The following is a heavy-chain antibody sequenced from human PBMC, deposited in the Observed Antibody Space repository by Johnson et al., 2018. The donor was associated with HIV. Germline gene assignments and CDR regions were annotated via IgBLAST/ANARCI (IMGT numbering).Heavy chain of an antibody. CDR2: INWDGGST. V-gene: IGHV3-20*04. J-gene: IGHJ3*02. CDR1: GFTFDDYG. Sequence: VQLVESGGGVVRPGGSLRLSCAASGFTFDDYGMSWVRQAPGKGLEWVSGINWDGGSTGYADSVKGRFTISRDNAKNSLYLQMNRLRAEDTALYYCARGNMSTFGVVSAHEAFDIWGQGTMVIVSS. CDR3: ARGNMSTFGVVSAHEAFDI. D-gene: IGHD3-16*01.